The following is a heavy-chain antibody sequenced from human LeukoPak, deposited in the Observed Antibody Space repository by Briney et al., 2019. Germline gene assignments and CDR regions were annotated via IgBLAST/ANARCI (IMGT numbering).Heavy chain of an antibody. CDR1: VGSFSVYY. D-gene: IGHD6-19*01. J-gene: IGHJ4*02. Sequence: SETLSLTCAVYVGSFSVYYWSWIRQPPGKGREWIGEINHSGSTNYNPSLKSRVTISVDTSKDQFSLKLSSVTAADTAVYYCERHFPHKAGLFDYGGKGPLVTVPS. CDR3: ERHFPHKAGLFDY. V-gene: IGHV4-34*01. CDR2: INHSGST.